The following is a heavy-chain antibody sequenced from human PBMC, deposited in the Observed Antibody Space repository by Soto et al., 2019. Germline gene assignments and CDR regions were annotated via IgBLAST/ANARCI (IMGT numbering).Heavy chain of an antibody. CDR2: ISSSSYI. CDR3: ARDAAARPNDYYYYGMDV. J-gene: IGHJ6*02. CDR1: GFTFSSYS. V-gene: IGHV3-21*01. D-gene: IGHD6-6*01. Sequence: GGSLRLSCAASGFTFSSYSMNWVRQAPGKGLEWVSSISSSSYIYYADSVKGRFTISRDNAKNSLYLQMNSLRAEDTAVYYCARDAAARPNDYYYYGMDVWGQGTTVTVSS.